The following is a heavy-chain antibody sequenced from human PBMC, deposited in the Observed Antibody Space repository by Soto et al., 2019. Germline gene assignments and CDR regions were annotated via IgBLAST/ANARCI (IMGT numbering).Heavy chain of an antibody. CDR1: GGSITSSSHF. CDR3: AGQTFTIAAASYGRSNWFDP. CDR2: IYFTGNT. D-gene: IGHD6-25*01. Sequence: PSETLSLTCSASGGSITSSSHFWGWVRQPPGKGLEWIGTIYFTGNTYYTPSLKSRLTMSIDTPKNEFSLRLNSVTAADTAVYYCAGQTFTIAAASYGRSNWFDPWGPGTLVTVS. J-gene: IGHJ5*02. V-gene: IGHV4-39*01.